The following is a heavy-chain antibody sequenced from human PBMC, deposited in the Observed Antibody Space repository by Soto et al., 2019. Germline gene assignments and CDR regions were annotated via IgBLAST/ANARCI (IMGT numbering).Heavy chain of an antibody. V-gene: IGHV3-23*01. CDR1: GFAFSTYA. Sequence: PGGSLRLSCAAAGFAFSTYAMTWVRQAPGKGLEWVSVISGSGGSSYYAASVKGRFTISRDNSKNTLFLQMNDLRAEDTAVYYCAKVTKRAAAGRYEYYKYGMDVWGQGTTVTVSS. J-gene: IGHJ6*02. D-gene: IGHD6-13*01. CDR3: AKVTKRAAAGRYEYYKYGMDV. CDR2: ISGSGGSS.